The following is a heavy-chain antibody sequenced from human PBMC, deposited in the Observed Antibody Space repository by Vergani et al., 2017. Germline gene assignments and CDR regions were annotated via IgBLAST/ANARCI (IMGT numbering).Heavy chain of an antibody. D-gene: IGHD3-10*01. J-gene: IGHJ6*02. CDR3: ARDRYSLGSGSYPYFYDYGLDV. Sequence: EVQLLESGGNLIQPGGSLRLSCGASGFTFSSYAMTWVRLAPGKGLQWVSAISGSGGNTFYTDSVKGRFTISRDNSKDTLYLQMNSLRAEDTGVYYCARDRYSLGSGSYPYFYDYGLDVWGQGTAVTVSS. CDR2: ISGSGGNT. V-gene: IGHV3-23*01. CDR1: GFTFSSYA.